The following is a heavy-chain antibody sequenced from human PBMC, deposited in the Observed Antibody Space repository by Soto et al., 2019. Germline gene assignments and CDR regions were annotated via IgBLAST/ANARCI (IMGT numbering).Heavy chain of an antibody. CDR3: ARDQVSWPRRTPNNPLDI. CDR1: GGSISSGGYY. J-gene: IGHJ3*02. Sequence: SETLSLTCTVSGGSISSGGYYWSWIRQHPGKGLEWIGYIYYSGSTYYNPSLKSRVTISVDTSKNQFSLKLSSVTAADTAVYYCARDQVSWPRRTPNNPLDIWGQGTMVTVSS. D-gene: IGHD6-13*01. V-gene: IGHV4-31*02. CDR2: IYYSGST.